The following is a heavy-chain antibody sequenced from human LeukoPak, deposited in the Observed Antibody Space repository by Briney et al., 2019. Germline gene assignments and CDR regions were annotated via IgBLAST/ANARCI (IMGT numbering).Heavy chain of an antibody. V-gene: IGHV3-20*04. D-gene: IGHD1-1*01. J-gene: IGHJ5*02. CDR3: ARTGTSVPDRFDP. CDR2: INWNGGRT. Sequence: GGSLRLSCAASGFTFSSYAMSWVRQAPGKGLEWVSYINWNGGRTGYADSVKGRFTISRDNAKDSLYLQMNSLRAEDTAFYFCARTGTSVPDRFDPWGQGTLVTVSS. CDR1: GFTFSSYA.